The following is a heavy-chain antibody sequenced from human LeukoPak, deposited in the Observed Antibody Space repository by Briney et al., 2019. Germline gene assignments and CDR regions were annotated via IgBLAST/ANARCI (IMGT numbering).Heavy chain of an antibody. CDR2: IRYDGSNK. Sequence: GGSLRLSCAASGFTFSSYGMHWVRQAPGKGLEWVAFIRYDGSNKYYADSVKGRFTISRDNSKNTLYLQMNSLRAEDTAVYYCAKRGGGTELNYYYYYMDVWGKGTTVTVSS. J-gene: IGHJ6*03. CDR3: AKRGGGTELNYYYYYMDV. CDR1: GFTFSSYG. V-gene: IGHV3-30*02. D-gene: IGHD1-1*01.